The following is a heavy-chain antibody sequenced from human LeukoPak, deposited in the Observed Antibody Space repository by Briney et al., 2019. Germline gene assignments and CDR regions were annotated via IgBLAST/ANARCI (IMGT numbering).Heavy chain of an antibody. D-gene: IGHD3-22*01. CDR3: ARDPDYYDSSGYSDDAFDI. CDR1: GFTFSSYS. CDR2: ISSSSSYI. Sequence: GGSLRLSCAASGFTFSSYSMNWVRQAPGKGLEWVSSISSSSSYIYYADSVKGRFTISRDNAKNSLYLQMNSLRAEDTAVYYCARDPDYYDSSGYSDDAFDIWGQGTMVTVSP. V-gene: IGHV3-21*01. J-gene: IGHJ3*02.